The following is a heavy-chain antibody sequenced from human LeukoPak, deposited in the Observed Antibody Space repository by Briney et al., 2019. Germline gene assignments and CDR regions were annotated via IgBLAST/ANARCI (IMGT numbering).Heavy chain of an antibody. J-gene: IGHJ4*02. V-gene: IGHV3-30*04. CDR2: ISYDGSNK. D-gene: IGHD1-26*01. CDR1: GFIFSSYA. Sequence: GGSLRLSCAASGFIFSSYAMHWVRQAPDKGLEWVAVISYDGSNKYYADSVKGRFTISRDNSKNTLFLQMNSLRAEDTAVYYCARASGSYPRYFDYWGQGTLVTVSS. CDR3: ARASGSYPRYFDY.